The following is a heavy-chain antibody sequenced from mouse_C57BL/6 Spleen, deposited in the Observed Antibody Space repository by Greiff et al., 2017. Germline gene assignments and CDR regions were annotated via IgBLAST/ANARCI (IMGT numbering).Heavy chain of an antibody. V-gene: IGHV5-4*01. CDR2: ISDGGSYT. Sequence: EVKLMESGGGLVKPGGSLKLSCAASGFTFSSYAMSWVRQTPEKRLEWVATISDGGSYTYYPDNVKGRFTISRDNAKNNLYLQMSHLKSEDTAMYYCARDGPYYYYGSSPCYFDYWGQGTTLTVSS. CDR3: ARDGPYYYYGSSPCYFDY. D-gene: IGHD1-1*01. J-gene: IGHJ2*01. CDR1: GFTFSSYA.